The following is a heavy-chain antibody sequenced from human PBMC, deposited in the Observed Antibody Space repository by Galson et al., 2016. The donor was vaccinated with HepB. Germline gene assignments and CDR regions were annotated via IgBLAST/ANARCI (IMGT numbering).Heavy chain of an antibody. CDR3: GRGGVSGNFAWREAEH. D-gene: IGHD1-26*01. CDR2: MNPNSGNR. Sequence: SVKVSCKASGYTFTEYDMNWVRQATGQGLEWMGWMNPNSGNRGYAQKFQGRVTMTRDTSIKTAFMELSSLRSEDTAVYFWGRGGVSGNFAWREAEHWGQGSLVTVSS. V-gene: IGHV1-8*01. J-gene: IGHJ4*02. CDR1: GYTFTEYD.